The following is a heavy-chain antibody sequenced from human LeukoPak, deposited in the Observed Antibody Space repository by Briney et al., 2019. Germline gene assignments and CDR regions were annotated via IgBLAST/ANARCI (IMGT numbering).Heavy chain of an antibody. CDR1: GFTFSSYW. CDR3: ARGDGTTGWYFDL. D-gene: IGHD1-7*01. J-gene: IGHJ2*01. Sequence: HPGGSLRLSCAASGFTFSSYWMHWVRQAPGKGLVWVSRINSDGSSTNYADSVTGRFTVSRDNAKNTLYLQMNSLRAEDTAVYYCARGDGTTGWYFDLWGRGTLVTVSS. V-gene: IGHV3-74*01. CDR2: INSDGSST.